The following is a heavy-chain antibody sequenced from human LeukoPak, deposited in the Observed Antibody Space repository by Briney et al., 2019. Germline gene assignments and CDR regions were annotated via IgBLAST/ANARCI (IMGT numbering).Heavy chain of an antibody. D-gene: IGHD3-16*01. CDR1: GFTFSSYW. CDR3: LQRGFDY. CDR2: IKQDGSEK. J-gene: IGHJ4*02. V-gene: IGHV3-7*01. Sequence: GSLRLSCAASGFTFSSYWMSWVRQAPGKGLEWVANIKQDGSEKYYVDSVKGRFTISRDNVENSLYLQMNSLRVEDTAVYYCLQRGFDYWGQGALVTVSS.